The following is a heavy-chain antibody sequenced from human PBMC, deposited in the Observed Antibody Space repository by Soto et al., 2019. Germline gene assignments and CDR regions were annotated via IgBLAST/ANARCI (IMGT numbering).Heavy chain of an antibody. Sequence: GGSLRLSCAASGFTFSSYAMSWVRQAPGKGLEWVTAVGGSGGSTYYADSVKGRFTISRDNSKNTLYLQMNSLRAEDTAVYYCAKNHGSGSYYSYYYYGMDVWGQGTTVTVSS. CDR1: GFTFSSYA. D-gene: IGHD3-10*01. CDR2: VGGSGGST. CDR3: AKNHGSGSYYSYYYYGMDV. J-gene: IGHJ6*02. V-gene: IGHV3-23*01.